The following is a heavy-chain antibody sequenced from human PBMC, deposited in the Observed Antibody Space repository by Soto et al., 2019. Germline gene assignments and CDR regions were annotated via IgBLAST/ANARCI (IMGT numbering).Heavy chain of an antibody. J-gene: IGHJ4*02. Sequence: QVQLVQSGAEVKKPGSSVKVSCTASGDTFSRYTISWVRQAPGQGPEWMGRTIPMLSMANYALKFQGRVGITADKSTRTVYMVLSNLTSEDTAVYYSATTYGSPSAPFAHWGQGTLVTVPS. V-gene: IGHV1-69*02. D-gene: IGHD3-10*01. CDR1: GDTFSRYT. CDR3: ATTYGSPSAPFAH. CDR2: TIPMLSMA.